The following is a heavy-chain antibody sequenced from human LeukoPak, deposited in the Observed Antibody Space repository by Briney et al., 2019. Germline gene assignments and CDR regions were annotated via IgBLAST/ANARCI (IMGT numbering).Heavy chain of an antibody. V-gene: IGHV4-30-2*01. Sequence: SQTLSLTCAVSGGSISSGGYSWSWIRQPPGKGLEWIGYIYPSGSTYYNPSLKSRVTISVDRSKNQFPLKLSSVTAADTAVYYCARAGSYDYGGGFDYWGQGTLVTVSS. CDR1: GGSISSGGYS. CDR2: IYPSGST. CDR3: ARAGSYDYGGGFDY. D-gene: IGHD4-17*01. J-gene: IGHJ4*02.